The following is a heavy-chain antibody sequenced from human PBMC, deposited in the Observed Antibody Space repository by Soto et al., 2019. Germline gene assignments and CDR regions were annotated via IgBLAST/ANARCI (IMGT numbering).Heavy chain of an antibody. CDR2: IIPIFGTA. CDR1: EGTFSSYA. D-gene: IGHD1-26*01. Sequence: QVQLVQSGAEVKKPGSSVKVSCKDPEGTFSSYAISWVRQAPGQGLEGMGGIIPIFGTANYAQKFQGRVTITADESTSTAYMELSSLRSEDTAVYYCARDSGSYSPYYYGMDVWGQGTTVTVSS. CDR3: ARDSGSYSPYYYGMDV. V-gene: IGHV1-69*12. J-gene: IGHJ6*02.